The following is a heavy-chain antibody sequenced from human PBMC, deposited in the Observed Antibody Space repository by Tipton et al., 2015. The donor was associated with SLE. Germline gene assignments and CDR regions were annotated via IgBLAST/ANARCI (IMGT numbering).Heavy chain of an antibody. Sequence: SLRLSCAASGFRFGSFWMSWVCQAPGRGLEWLASISASGHRTYYADSVKGRFTFSRDNSKNSLYLQMNSLRAEDTAVYYCAKISVPGLWYFDIWGRGTLATVSP. D-gene: IGHD3-10*01. V-gene: IGHV3-23*01. CDR2: ISASGHRT. CDR3: AKISVPGLWYFDI. J-gene: IGHJ2*01. CDR1: GFRFGSFW.